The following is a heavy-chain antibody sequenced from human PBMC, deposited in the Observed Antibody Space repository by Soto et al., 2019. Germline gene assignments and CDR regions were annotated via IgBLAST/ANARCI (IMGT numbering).Heavy chain of an antibody. CDR1: GYIFVNYG. J-gene: IGHJ6*02. CDR3: VMVDNYVTPTPQDV. Sequence: QVQLVQSGDEVKKPGASVKVSCKASGYIFVNYGIAWVRQAPRQGLEWMGWISPYTGNTHSASKVQGRLTMTTDTSTSTAYMDLGSLTSDETAVYYCVMVDNYVTPTPQDVWGQGTTVTFSS. CDR2: ISPYTGNT. D-gene: IGHD3-16*01. V-gene: IGHV1-18*01.